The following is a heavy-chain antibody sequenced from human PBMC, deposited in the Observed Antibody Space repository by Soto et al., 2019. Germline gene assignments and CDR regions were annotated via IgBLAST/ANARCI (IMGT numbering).Heavy chain of an antibody. CDR3: ARVAAARPKAATLGY. Sequence: QVQLVQSGAEVKKPGASVKVSCKASGYTFTSYDINWVRQATGQGLEWMGWMNANSGNTGYAQKFQGRVTMTRNTSIGTAYMELSSLRSEDTAVYYCARVAAARPKAATLGYWGQGTLVTVSS. D-gene: IGHD6-6*01. CDR2: MNANSGNT. J-gene: IGHJ4*02. CDR1: GYTFTSYD. V-gene: IGHV1-8*01.